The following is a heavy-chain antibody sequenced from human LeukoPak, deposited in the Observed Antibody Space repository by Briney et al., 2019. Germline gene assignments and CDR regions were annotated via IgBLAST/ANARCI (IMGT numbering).Heavy chain of an antibody. Sequence: GGSLRLSCAASGFSFSSSWMLWVRQTPGKRLVWLSRISPDGSSTSYADSVKGRFTVSSDIARNTLSLQMNSLRAEASAVYYCARLQGITPQPMTEGFDIWGQGTMVTVSS. V-gene: IGHV3-74*01. CDR3: ARLQGITPQPMTEGFDI. CDR1: GFSFSSSW. J-gene: IGHJ3*02. D-gene: IGHD3-16*01. CDR2: ISPDGSST.